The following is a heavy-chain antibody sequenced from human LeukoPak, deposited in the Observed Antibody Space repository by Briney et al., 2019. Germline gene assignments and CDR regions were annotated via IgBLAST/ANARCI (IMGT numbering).Heavy chain of an antibody. V-gene: IGHV4-4*02. CDR3: SRESGVLCPFGH. CDR1: GGSLSSTNT. D-gene: IGHD1-26*01. CDR2: ISLVGRA. J-gene: IGHJ4*02. Sequence: SETLSLTCDVSGGSLSSTNTWSWVPQPPGQGVGWIGEISLVGRANYNPSLHDRVTMSLDESSNHASLNLTSATAADTGIYYCSRESGVLCPFGHWGQGTLVIVPS.